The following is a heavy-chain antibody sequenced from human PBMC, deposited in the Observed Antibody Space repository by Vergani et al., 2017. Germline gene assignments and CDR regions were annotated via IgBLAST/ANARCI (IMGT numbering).Heavy chain of an antibody. Sequence: QVQPVQSGAEVKKPGASVKVSCKASGYTFNGYYMQWVRQAPGQGLEWMGWINPNSGGTKYAQKFLGRVTMTWDPSISTAYMGLSRLRSDDTAVYYCARDQSMVFCSSTSGFEGWFDPWGQGWLVTVSS. D-gene: IGHD2-2*01. CDR1: GYTFNGYY. CDR3: ARDQSMVFCSSTSGFEGWFDP. CDR2: INPNSGGT. J-gene: IGHJ5*02. V-gene: IGHV1-2*02.